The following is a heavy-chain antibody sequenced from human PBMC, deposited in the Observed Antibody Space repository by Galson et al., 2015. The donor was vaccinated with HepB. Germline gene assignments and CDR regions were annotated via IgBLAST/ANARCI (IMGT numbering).Heavy chain of an antibody. V-gene: IGHV1-3*01. CDR3: ARGGGNTAAVTTSPDYFDY. Sequence: SVKDSCKASGYTFTSYAMHWVRQAPGQRLEWMGWINAGNGNTKYSQKFQGRVTITRDTSASTAYMELSSLRSEDTAVYYCARGGGNTAAVTTSPDYFDYWGQGTLVTVSS. D-gene: IGHD4-17*01. CDR1: GYTFTSYA. J-gene: IGHJ4*02. CDR2: INAGNGNT.